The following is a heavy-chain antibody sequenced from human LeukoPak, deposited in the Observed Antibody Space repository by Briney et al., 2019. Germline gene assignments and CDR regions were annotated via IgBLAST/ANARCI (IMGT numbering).Heavy chain of an antibody. CDR1: GFTVSSNY. CDR3: ASEMDRYAFDI. J-gene: IGHJ3*02. Sequence: PGGSLRLSCAASGFTVSSNYMSWVRQAPGKGLEWVSVIYSGGSTYYADSVKGRFTISRDNSKNTLYLQMNSLRAEDTAVYYCASEMDRYAFDIWGQGTMVTVSS. V-gene: IGHV3-53*01. D-gene: IGHD3-16*02. CDR2: IYSGGST.